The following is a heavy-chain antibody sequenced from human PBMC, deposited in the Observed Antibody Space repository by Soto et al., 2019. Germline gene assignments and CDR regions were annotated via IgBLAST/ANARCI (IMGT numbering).Heavy chain of an antibody. V-gene: IGHV2-5*02. D-gene: IGHD2-15*01. CDR3: AHTHSGNYFDY. CDR1: GFSISTAGVA. CDR2: IYWDDDK. Sequence: QITLKESGPTLVKPTQTLTLTCTFSGFSISTAGVAVGWIRQPPGKALDWLALIYWDDDKRYSPSLKSRLTITKDTSKNQVVLTLTNMDPVDTATYYCAHTHSGNYFDYWGQGTLVTVSP. J-gene: IGHJ4*02.